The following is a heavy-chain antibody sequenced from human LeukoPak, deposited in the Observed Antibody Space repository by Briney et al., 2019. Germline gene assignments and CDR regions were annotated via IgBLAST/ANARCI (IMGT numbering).Heavy chain of an antibody. D-gene: IGHD6-13*01. CDR3: ASDSSLGYYYYYMDV. J-gene: IGHJ6*03. CDR1: GITFSDYY. V-gene: IGHV3-11*04. CDR2: IGSSASTK. Sequence: GGSLRLSCAASGITFSDYYMSWIRQAPGKGLEWVSFIGSSASTKYYADSVKGRFTISRDNAKNSLYLQMNSLRAEDTAVYYCASDSSLGYYYYYMDVWGKGTTVTVSS.